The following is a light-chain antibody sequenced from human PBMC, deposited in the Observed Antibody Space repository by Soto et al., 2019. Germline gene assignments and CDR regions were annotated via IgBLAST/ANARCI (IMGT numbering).Light chain of an antibody. CDR2: EGT. Sequence: QSALTQPASVCGSLGQSITISCTGSSSDVGTYYFVSWYQQHPGKVPKLMIYEGTKRPSGVSDRFSGSKSGNTASMTISGLQAEDEANYYCCSYAGNNIFVFGTGTKLTVL. J-gene: IGLJ1*01. V-gene: IGLV2-23*01. CDR1: SSDVGTYYF. CDR3: CSYAGNNIFV.